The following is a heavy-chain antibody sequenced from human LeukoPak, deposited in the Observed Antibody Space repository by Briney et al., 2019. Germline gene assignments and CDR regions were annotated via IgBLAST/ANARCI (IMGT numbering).Heavy chain of an antibody. D-gene: IGHD1-1*01. CDR3: ARTTYGDY. Sequence: PGGSLRLSCAASGFTVNNNYMSWVRQAPGKGLEWVSVIYSGGSTFYADSVKGRFTISRDNSKNTLYLQMNSLRAEDTAVYFCARTTYGDYWDQGTLVTVSS. V-gene: IGHV3-66*01. CDR2: IYSGGST. CDR1: GFTVNNNY. J-gene: IGHJ4*02.